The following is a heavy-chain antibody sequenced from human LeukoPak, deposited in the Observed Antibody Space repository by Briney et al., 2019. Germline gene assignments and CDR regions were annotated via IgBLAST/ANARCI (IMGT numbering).Heavy chain of an antibody. J-gene: IGHJ4*02. CDR2: IYYSGAT. CDR1: GGSISSSGHY. CDR3: ARHSSVTTFVFDY. Sequence: SETLSLTCTVSGGSISSSGHYWGWIRQPPGKGLEWIGSIYYSGATYYNPSLKSRVTISVDTSKNQFSLKLSSVTAADTAVYHCARHSSVTTFVFDYWGQGTPVTVSS. V-gene: IGHV4-39*01. D-gene: IGHD4-17*01.